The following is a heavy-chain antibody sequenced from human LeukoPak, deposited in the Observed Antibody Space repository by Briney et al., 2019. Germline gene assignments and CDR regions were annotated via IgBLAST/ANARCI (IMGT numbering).Heavy chain of an antibody. Sequence: ASVKVSCKASGYTFTTYGISWVRQAPGQGLEWMGWISAYNGNTNYAQKFQGRVTMTEDTSTDTAYMELSSLRSEDTAVYYCATALTSLWSGYYPTDYWGQGTLVTVSS. D-gene: IGHD3-3*01. V-gene: IGHV1-18*01. CDR3: ATALTSLWSGYYPTDY. CDR2: ISAYNGNT. J-gene: IGHJ4*02. CDR1: GYTFTTYG.